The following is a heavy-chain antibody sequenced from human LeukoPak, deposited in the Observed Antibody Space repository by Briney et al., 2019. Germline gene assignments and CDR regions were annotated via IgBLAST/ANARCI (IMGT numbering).Heavy chain of an antibody. J-gene: IGHJ3*02. Sequence: SETLSLTCTVSGGSISSYYWSWIRQPPGKGLEWIGYIYYSGSTNYNPSLKSRVTISVDTSKNQFSLKLSSVTAADTAVYYCARDLPTYGFDAFDIWGQGTMVTVSS. D-gene: IGHD4-17*01. CDR2: IYYSGST. CDR3: ARDLPTYGFDAFDI. V-gene: IGHV4-59*01. CDR1: GGSISSYY.